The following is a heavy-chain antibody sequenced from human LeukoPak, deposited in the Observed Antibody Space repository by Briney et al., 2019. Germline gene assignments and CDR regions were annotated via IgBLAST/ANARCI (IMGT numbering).Heavy chain of an antibody. CDR3: AKSSAARRGTAFDY. V-gene: IGHV3-23*01. CDR2: ISVSGVST. Sequence: GGSLRLSCAASGFTFTNYAMSWVRQAPGKGLEWVSAISVSGVSTYYADSVKGRFTISRDNSKNTLYLQMISLRAEDTAVYYCAKSSAARRGTAFDYWGQGTLVTVSS. CDR1: GFTFTNYA. J-gene: IGHJ4*02. D-gene: IGHD6-13*01.